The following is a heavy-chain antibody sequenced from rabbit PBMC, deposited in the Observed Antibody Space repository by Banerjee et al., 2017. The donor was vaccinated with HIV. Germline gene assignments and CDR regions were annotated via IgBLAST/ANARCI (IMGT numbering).Heavy chain of an antibody. J-gene: IGHJ4*01. CDR2: IYLGSSGRT. Sequence: QEQLVESGGGLVQPEGSLTLTCTASGFSFSSSYYMCWVRQAPGKGLEWIGCIYLGSSGRTYYASWAKGRFTISKTSSTTVTLQMTSLTAADTATYFCARRYAGSSYYLNLWGPGTLVTVS. V-gene: IGHV1S45*01. CDR3: ARRYAGSSYYLNL. CDR1: GFSFSSSYY. D-gene: IGHD8-1*01.